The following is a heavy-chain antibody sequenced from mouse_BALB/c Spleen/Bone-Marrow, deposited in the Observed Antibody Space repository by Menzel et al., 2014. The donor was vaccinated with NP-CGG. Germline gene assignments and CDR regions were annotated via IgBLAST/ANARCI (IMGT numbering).Heavy chain of an antibody. Sequence: VQLQQSGAELVKPGASVKLSCTASGFNIKDTYMHWVKQRPEQGLEWIGRIDPANGDTKYDPKFQGKATITADTSSNTAYLQLSSLTSEDTAVYYCARYLIFYDYDGAMDYWGQGTSVTVSS. D-gene: IGHD2-4*01. V-gene: IGHV14-3*02. J-gene: IGHJ4*01. CDR3: ARYLIFYDYDGAMDY. CDR1: GFNIKDTY. CDR2: IDPANGDT.